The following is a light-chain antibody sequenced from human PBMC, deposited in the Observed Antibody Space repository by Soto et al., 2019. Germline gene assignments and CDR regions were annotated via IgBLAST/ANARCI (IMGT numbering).Light chain of an antibody. J-gene: IGLJ1*01. CDR1: NSNIGAGYD. Sequence: QSALTQPPSVSGAPGQRVTISCTGSNSNIGAGYDVHWYLQLPGTAPKLLVYTNNNRPSGVPDRSSGSKSGTSASLAITGLQAEDEADYYCQSYDSRLSAYVFGTGTKVTVL. CDR3: QSYDSRLSAYV. V-gene: IGLV1-40*01. CDR2: TNN.